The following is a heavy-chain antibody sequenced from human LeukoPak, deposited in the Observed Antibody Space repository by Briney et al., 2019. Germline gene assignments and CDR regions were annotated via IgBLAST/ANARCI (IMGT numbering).Heavy chain of an antibody. CDR3: ARVMGDSSGYYLYYYYMDV. V-gene: IGHV4-59*01. CDR2: IYYSGST. CDR1: GGSISSYY. D-gene: IGHD3-22*01. J-gene: IGHJ6*03. Sequence: PSETLSLTCTVSGGSISSYYWSWIRQPPGKGLEWIGYIYYSGSTNYNPSLKSRVTISVDTSKNQFSLKLSSVTAADTAVYYCARVMGDSSGYYLYYYYMDVWDKGTTVTVSS.